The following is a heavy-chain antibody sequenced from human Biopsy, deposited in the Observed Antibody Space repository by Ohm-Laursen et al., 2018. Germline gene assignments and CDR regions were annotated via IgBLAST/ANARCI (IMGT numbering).Heavy chain of an antibody. J-gene: IGHJ3*01. V-gene: IGHV4-4*07. CDR3: AREDEGLLRALDL. CDR2: IYTIGDT. CDR1: GASMTGYF. D-gene: IGHD3-3*01. Sequence: SDTLSLTCTVSGASMTGYFWTWVRQPADKGLEWIGHIYTIGDTTYNPSLESRVTMSLDTSKNQFSLKMTSLTAADTAVYFCAREDEGLLRALDLWGQGTMVTVSS.